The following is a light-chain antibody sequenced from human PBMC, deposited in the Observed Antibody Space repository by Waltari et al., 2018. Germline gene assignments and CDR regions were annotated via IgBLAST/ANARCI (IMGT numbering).Light chain of an antibody. CDR1: SSDVGGYNH. CDR3: SSYTSSSALV. CDR2: DVT. Sequence: QSALTQSASVSGSPGQSITISCTGTSSDVGGYNHVSWYQQHPGKAPKLMIYDVTNRPSGVSNSFSGSKSGNTASLTISGLQAEDEADYYCSSYTSSSALVFGGGTKLTVL. J-gene: IGLJ2*01. V-gene: IGLV2-14*03.